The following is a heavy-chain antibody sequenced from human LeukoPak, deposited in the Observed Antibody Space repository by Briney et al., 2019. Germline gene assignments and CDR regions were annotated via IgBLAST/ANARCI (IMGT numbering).Heavy chain of an antibody. Sequence: ASVKVSCKASGYTFTSYGISWVRQAPGQGLEWMGWISAYNGNTNYAQKLQGRVTMTTDTSTSTAYMELRSLRSDDTAVYYCARWGWFGEIRYYFDYWGQETLVTVSS. CDR3: ARWGWFGEIRYYFDY. CDR2: ISAYNGNT. D-gene: IGHD3-10*01. J-gene: IGHJ4*02. CDR1: GYTFTSYG. V-gene: IGHV1-18*01.